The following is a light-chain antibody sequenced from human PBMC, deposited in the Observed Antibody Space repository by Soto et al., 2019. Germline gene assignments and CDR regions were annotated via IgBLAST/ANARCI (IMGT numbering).Light chain of an antibody. CDR3: QQYKYWPRT. CDR1: QSVNSD. J-gene: IGKJ1*01. CDR2: GAS. Sequence: EVVMTQSPAILSVSPGERATLSCRASQSVNSDLAWYQQKPGQAPRLLIQGASTRATGIPARFSGSGSGTEFTLTIRSLQSEDFAVYYCQQYKYWPRTFGQGTKVDIK. V-gene: IGKV3-15*01.